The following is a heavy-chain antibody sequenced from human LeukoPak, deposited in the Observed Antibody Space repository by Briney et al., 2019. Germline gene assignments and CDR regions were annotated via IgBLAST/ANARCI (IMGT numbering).Heavy chain of an antibody. CDR1: GFTFSSYA. CDR2: ISYDGSNK. CDR3: ARATYYDYVWGSYLDY. J-gene: IGHJ4*02. Sequence: PGGSLRLSCAASGFTFSSYAMHWVRQAPGKGLEWVAVISYDGSNKYYADSVKGRFTISRDNSKNTLYLQMNSLRAEDTAVYYCARATYYDYVWGSYLDYWGQGTLVTVSS. V-gene: IGHV3-30*04. D-gene: IGHD3-16*02.